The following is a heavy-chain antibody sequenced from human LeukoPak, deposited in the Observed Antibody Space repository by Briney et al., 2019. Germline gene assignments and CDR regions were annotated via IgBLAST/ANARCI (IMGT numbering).Heavy chain of an antibody. D-gene: IGHD4/OR15-4a*01. CDR2: ISGSGGST. Sequence: GGSLRLSCAASGFTFSSYAMSWVRQASGKGLEWVSAISGSGGSTYYADSVKGRFTISRDNSKNTLYLQMNSLRVDDTAVYYCARAYGGYYFDYWGQGTLVTVSS. J-gene: IGHJ4*02. CDR3: ARAYGGYYFDY. V-gene: IGHV3-23*01. CDR1: GFTFSSYA.